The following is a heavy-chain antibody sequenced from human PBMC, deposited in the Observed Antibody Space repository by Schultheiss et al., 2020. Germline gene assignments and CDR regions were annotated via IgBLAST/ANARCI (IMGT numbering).Heavy chain of an antibody. CDR1: GYTFTSYG. D-gene: IGHD6-13*01. CDR3: ARGLIFLAAAGTLWFDP. Sequence: ASVKVSCKASGYTFTSYGISWVRQAPGQGLEWMGWISAYNGNTNYAQKLQGRVTMTTDTSTSTAYMELSSLRAEDTAVYYCARGLIFLAAAGTLWFDPWGQGTLVTVS. J-gene: IGHJ5*02. V-gene: IGHV1-18*01. CDR2: ISAYNGNT.